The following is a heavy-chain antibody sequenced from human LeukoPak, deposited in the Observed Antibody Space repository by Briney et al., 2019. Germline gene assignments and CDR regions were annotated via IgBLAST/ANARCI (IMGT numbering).Heavy chain of an antibody. Sequence: GGSLRLSCAASGFTFSSYSMNWVRQAPGKGLEWVSSISSSSSYIYYADSVKGRFTISRDNAKNSLYLQMNSLRAEDTAVYYCARDPIVGATQSFDYWGQGTLVTVSS. CDR3: ARDPIVGATQSFDY. D-gene: IGHD1-26*01. CDR1: GFTFSSYS. V-gene: IGHV3-21*01. J-gene: IGHJ4*02. CDR2: ISSSSSYI.